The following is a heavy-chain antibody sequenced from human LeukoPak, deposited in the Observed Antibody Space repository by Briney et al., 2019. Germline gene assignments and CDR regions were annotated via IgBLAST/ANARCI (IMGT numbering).Heavy chain of an antibody. CDR2: IKKDGSEK. V-gene: IGHV3-7*03. CDR3: TRVDYRNYAVGIDYYMDV. D-gene: IGHD4-11*01. Sequence: GGSLRPSCAASDFTFRTYPMSWLRQAPGKGLEWVANIKKDGSEKYYVDSVKGRFTISRDNAKNSLYLQMNSLKTEDTAVYYCTRVDYRNYAVGIDYYMDVWAKGTTVTVSS. CDR1: DFTFRTYP. J-gene: IGHJ6*03.